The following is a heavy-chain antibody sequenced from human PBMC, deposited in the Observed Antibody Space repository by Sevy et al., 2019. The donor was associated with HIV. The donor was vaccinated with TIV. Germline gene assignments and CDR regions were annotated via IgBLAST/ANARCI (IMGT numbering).Heavy chain of an antibody. V-gene: IGHV4-61*01. CDR2: VYYFGST. J-gene: IGHJ6*02. Sequence: SETLSLTCSVSGASVSAANDYWTWIRQPPGKGLEWIGNVYYFGSTKYNPSLKSRVTISLGTSQKQFSLRLTSVTAADTAVYYCARDQYYGILTDLYAIDVWGQGTTVTVSS. CDR1: GASVSAANDY. D-gene: IGHD3-9*01. CDR3: ARDQYYGILTDLYAIDV.